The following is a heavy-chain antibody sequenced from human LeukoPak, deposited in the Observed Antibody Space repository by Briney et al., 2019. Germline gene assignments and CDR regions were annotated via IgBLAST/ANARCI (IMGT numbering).Heavy chain of an antibody. J-gene: IGHJ4*02. Sequence: GGSLRLSCTASGFTFGDYAMSWFRQAPGKGLEWVGFIRSKAYGGTTEYAASVKGRFTISRDDSKNTLYLQMNSLRAEDTAVYYCAREIVGAPGYWGQGTLVTVSS. CDR2: IRSKAYGGTT. V-gene: IGHV3-49*03. CDR1: GFTFGDYA. CDR3: AREIVGAPGY. D-gene: IGHD1-26*01.